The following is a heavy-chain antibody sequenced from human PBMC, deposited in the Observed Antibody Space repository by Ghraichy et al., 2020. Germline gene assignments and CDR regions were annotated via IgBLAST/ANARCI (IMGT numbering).Heavy chain of an antibody. J-gene: IGHJ5*02. CDR1: GYTFTDYS. D-gene: IGHD3-10*01. Sequence: ASVKVSCKASGYTFTDYSIHWVRQAPGQGLEWMGRINPNRNGTNYAQMFQGRVTMTSDTSIGTVYMELSRLTSDDTAIYYCAREDDYSGSGDYHKGFDPWGQGTLVTVSS. CDR2: INPNRNGT. V-gene: IGHV1-2*06. CDR3: AREDDYSGSGDYHKGFDP.